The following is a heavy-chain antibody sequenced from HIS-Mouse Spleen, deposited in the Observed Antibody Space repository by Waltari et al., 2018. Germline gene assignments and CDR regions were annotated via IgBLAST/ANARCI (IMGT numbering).Heavy chain of an antibody. V-gene: IGHV4-38-2*02. CDR1: GYSISSGYY. CDR3: ARTLYDSSGYYYYYGMDV. Sequence: QVQLQESGPGLVKPSETLSLTCTVSGYSISSGYYWGWIRQPTGKGLEWIGRIYHSGCTYFNRTLKGGVTISVATSKNQFSLKLSSVTAADTAVYYCARTLYDSSGYYYYYGMDVWGQGTTVTVSS. CDR2: IYHSGCT. J-gene: IGHJ6*02. D-gene: IGHD3-22*01.